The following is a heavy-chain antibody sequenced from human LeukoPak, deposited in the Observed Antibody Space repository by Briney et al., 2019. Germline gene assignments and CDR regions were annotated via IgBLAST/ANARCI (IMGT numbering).Heavy chain of an antibody. D-gene: IGHD3-9*01. V-gene: IGHV4-34*01. CDR3: ARGFFSDFDWLWSWFDP. CDR2: INHSGST. CDR1: GGSFSGYY. J-gene: IGHJ5*02. Sequence: PSETLSLTCAVYGGSFSGYYWSWIRQPPGKGLEWIGEINHSGSTNYNPSLKSRVTISVDTSKNQFSLKLSSVTAADTAVYYCARGFFSDFDWLWSWFDPWGQGTLVTVSS.